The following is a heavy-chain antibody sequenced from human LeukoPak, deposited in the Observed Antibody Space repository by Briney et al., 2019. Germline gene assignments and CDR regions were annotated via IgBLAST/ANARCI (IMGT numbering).Heavy chain of an antibody. V-gene: IGHV4-59*01. D-gene: IGHD5-18*01. J-gene: IGHJ6*03. CDR2: IYYSGST. CDR1: GGSISSYY. Sequence: KPSETLSLTCIVSGGSISSYYWSWIRQPPGKGLEWIGYIYYSGSTNYKSSLKSRVTISVDTSKNQFSLKLSSVTAADTAVYYCARTTEGGYSYGYFYYYYMDVWGKGTTVTISS. CDR3: ARTTEGGYSYGYFYYYYMDV.